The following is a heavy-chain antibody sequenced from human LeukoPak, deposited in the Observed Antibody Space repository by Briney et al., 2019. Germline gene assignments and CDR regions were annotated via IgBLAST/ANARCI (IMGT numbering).Heavy chain of an antibody. CDR1: GFTFSSYG. D-gene: IGHD3-9*01. V-gene: IGHV3-30*02. CDR3: ARGAPPIRYFDWLLREFDY. CDR2: IRYDGSNK. Sequence: GGSLRLSCAASGFTFSSYGMHWVRQAPGKGLEWVAFIRYDGSNKYYADSVKGRFTISRDNSKNTLYLQMNSLRAEDTAVYYCARGAPPIRYFDWLLREFDYWGQGTLVTVSS. J-gene: IGHJ4*02.